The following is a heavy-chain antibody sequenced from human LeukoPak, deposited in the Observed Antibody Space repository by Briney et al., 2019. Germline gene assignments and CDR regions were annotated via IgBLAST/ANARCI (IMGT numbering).Heavy chain of an antibody. D-gene: IGHD2-21*02. CDR2: MYYSGTT. CDR3: ARRSRGSPTAY. CDR1: GASITGYY. Sequence: PSETLSLTCSVSGASITGYYWNWIRQPPGKGLEWIGQMYYSGTTNYNPSLKSRVTVSVDTSKNQFSLKLSSVTAADTAVYYCARRSRGSPTAYWGQGTLVTVSS. V-gene: IGHV4-59*08. J-gene: IGHJ4*02.